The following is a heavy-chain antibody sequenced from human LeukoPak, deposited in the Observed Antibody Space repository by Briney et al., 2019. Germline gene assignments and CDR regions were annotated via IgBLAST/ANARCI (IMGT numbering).Heavy chain of an antibody. Sequence: GGSLRLSCAASGFTFSSYWMSGVGQAAGKGVEGVANIKQDGSEEYYVDSVKGRFTISRDNAKHPLYLQMNSLRAEDTAVYYCAVGIAFDIWGQGTMVTVSS. CDR2: IKQDGSEE. CDR3: AVGIAFDI. D-gene: IGHD1-14*01. J-gene: IGHJ3*02. V-gene: IGHV3-7*01. CDR1: GFTFSSYW.